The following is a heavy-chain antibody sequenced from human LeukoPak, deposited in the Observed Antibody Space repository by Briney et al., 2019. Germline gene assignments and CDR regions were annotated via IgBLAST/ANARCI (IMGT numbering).Heavy chain of an antibody. D-gene: IGHD5-18*01. CDR2: ISHSGNT. V-gene: IGHV4-38-2*02. Sequence: SEPLSLTCAVSGHSISSDYYWGWIRQPRGKGLEWIGSISHSGNTYYNPSLRSRVTTSVDTSKNQFSLKLTFVTAADTAVYYCAREGPNNFGYHHHWGQGTLVTVSS. CDR3: AREGPNNFGYHHH. J-gene: IGHJ5*02. CDR1: GHSISSDYY.